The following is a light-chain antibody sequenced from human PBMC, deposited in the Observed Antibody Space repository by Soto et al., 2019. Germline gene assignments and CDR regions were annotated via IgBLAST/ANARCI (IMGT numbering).Light chain of an antibody. V-gene: IGLV2-14*01. CDR2: EVG. CDR1: SCDVGAFNY. Sequence: QSVLTQPASVSGSPGQSITISCTGTSCDVGAFNYVSWYLQYPGKAPKLMIYEVGNRPSGVSNRFSGSKSGNTASLTISGLQAEDEADYYCCSYASGSIYVFGTGTKLTVL. CDR3: CSYASGSIYV. J-gene: IGLJ1*01.